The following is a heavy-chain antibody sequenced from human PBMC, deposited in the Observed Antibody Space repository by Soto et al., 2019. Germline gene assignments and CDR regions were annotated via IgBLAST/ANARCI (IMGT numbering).Heavy chain of an antibody. CDR2: INSDGSRT. J-gene: IGHJ5*02. V-gene: IGHV3-74*01. CDR3: ARVVSIGWFDP. CDR1: GLTFSTYW. Sequence: PGGSLRLSCVASGLTFSTYWMHWVRQAPGKGLMWVSRINSDGSRTSYADSVRGRFTIARDNAKNTLHLEMKSLRADDTAVYYCARVVSIGWFDPWGQGTQVTVSS.